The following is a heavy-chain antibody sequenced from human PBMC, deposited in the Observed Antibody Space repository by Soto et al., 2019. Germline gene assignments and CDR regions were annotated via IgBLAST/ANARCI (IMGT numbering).Heavy chain of an antibody. D-gene: IGHD6-6*01. CDR3: ARSLDGVAARTDY. Sequence: PSETLSLTCTVSGGSISSGGYYWSWIRQHPGKGLEWIGYIYYSGSTYYNPSLKSRVTISVDTSKNQFSLKLSSVTAADTAVYYCARSLDGVAARTDYWGQGTLVTVSS. V-gene: IGHV4-31*03. CDR2: IYYSGST. CDR1: GGSISSGGYY. J-gene: IGHJ4*02.